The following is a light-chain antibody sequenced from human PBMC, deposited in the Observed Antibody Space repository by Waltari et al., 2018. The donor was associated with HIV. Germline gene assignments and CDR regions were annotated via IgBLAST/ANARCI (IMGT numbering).Light chain of an antibody. V-gene: IGLV10-54*04. Sequence: QAGLTQPPSVSTAFGPTAPLTCPGGKNNVVFQGAACLKHHQGHPPKLLSYRGTKRPSGVPGRFFASTSGKTASLNITGLQADDEADYFCSSWDTRLNGWVFGGGTHLTVL. CDR2: RGT. J-gene: IGLJ3*02. CDR1: KNNVVFQG. CDR3: SSWDTRLNGWV.